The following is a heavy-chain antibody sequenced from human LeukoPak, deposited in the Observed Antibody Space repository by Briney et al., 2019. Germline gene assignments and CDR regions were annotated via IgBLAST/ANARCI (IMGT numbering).Heavy chain of an antibody. V-gene: IGHV3-74*01. CDR1: GFTFSSYW. J-gene: IGHJ3*02. D-gene: IGHD3-22*01. Sequence: GGSLRLSCAASGFTFSSYWMHWVRQAPGKGLVWVSRINSDGSSTIYADSVKGRFTISIDNAKNTLYVQMNSLRAEDTAVYYCARAYYYDSSGYTDAFGIWGQGTMVTVSS. CDR2: INSDGSST. CDR3: ARAYYYDSSGYTDAFGI.